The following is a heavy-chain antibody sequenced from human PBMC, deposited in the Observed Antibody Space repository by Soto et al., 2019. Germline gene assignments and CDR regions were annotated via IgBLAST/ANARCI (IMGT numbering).Heavy chain of an antibody. D-gene: IGHD2-21*01. CDR1: GGSISTSRSY. V-gene: IGHV4-39*01. Sequence: QLQLLESGPGLVKASETLSLTCSVSGGSISTSRSYWAWIRQPPGKGLEWLANIFYSGRTFYNPSLASRVSVSGDTSKNELSLKLRSVTAADTAVYYCARQPTTGDTDLWFDPWGQGTLVTVSS. J-gene: IGHJ5*02. CDR2: IFYSGRT. CDR3: ARQPTTGDTDLWFDP.